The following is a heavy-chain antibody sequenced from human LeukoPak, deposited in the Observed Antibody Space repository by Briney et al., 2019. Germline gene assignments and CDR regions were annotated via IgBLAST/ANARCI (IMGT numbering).Heavy chain of an antibody. J-gene: IGHJ1*01. V-gene: IGHV4-34*01. D-gene: IGHD3-9*01. CDR3: ARIRCGHSGSVCYNH. Sequence: PSETLSLTCGEFGVSINDYYWRWIRQSPGKGLEWIGEISHTEGTRYNPSLESRVTMSVGTSENQLSLKLIFVTAADTAVYYCARIRCGHSGSVCYNHWGLGTLVTVSS. CDR2: ISHTEGT. CDR1: GVSINDYY.